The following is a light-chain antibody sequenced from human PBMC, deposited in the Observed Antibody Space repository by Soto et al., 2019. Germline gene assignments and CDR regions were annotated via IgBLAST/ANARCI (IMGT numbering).Light chain of an antibody. J-gene: IGKJ1*01. CDR1: QSVSSSY. Sequence: IVFTHSPGPLSLSPVERATLSCRASQSVSSSYLAWYQQKPGQAPRLLIYGASSRATGIPDRFSGSGSGTDFTLTISRLEPEDFAVYYCQQYGSSPPTFGQGTKVAIK. CDR2: GAS. V-gene: IGKV3-20*01. CDR3: QQYGSSPPT.